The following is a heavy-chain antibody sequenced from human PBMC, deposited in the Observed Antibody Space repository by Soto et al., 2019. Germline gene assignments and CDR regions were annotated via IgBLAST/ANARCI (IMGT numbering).Heavy chain of an antibody. CDR3: ARDRVLRFLEWLPYYGMDV. CDR2: IKQDGSEK. D-gene: IGHD3-3*01. V-gene: IGHV3-7*01. CDR1: GFTFNSYW. J-gene: IGHJ6*02. Sequence: GGPLRLSCAASGFTFNSYWMSWVRQAPGKGLEWVANIKQDGSEKYYVDSVKGRFTISRDNAKNSLYLQMNSLRAEDTALYYCARDRVLRFLEWLPYYGMDVWGQGTTVTVSS.